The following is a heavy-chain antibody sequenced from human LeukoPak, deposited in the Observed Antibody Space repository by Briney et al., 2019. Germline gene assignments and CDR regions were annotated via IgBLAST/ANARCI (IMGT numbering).Heavy chain of an antibody. CDR2: IIPIFGTA. D-gene: IGHD3-10*01. CDR1: GGTFSSYA. J-gene: IGHJ4*02. CDR3: APMVRGVITLDY. Sequence: SVKVSCKASGGTFSSYAISWVRQAPGQGLEWMGRIIPIFGTANYAQKFQGRVTITTDESTSTAYMELSSLRSEDTAVYYCAPMVRGVITLDYWGQGTLVTVSS. V-gene: IGHV1-69*05.